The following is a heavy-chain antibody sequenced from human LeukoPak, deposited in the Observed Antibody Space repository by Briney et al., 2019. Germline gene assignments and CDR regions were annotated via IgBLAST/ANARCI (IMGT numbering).Heavy chain of an antibody. CDR2: ISDAGRRT. D-gene: IGHD3-16*02. CDR1: GFTFSDYA. Sequence: GGSLRLSCAASGFTFSDYAMTWVRQAAGKGLEWVSSISDAGRRTYYTDSVKGRFTISRDDSKKAVYLEMSTLRVEDTAIYFCGRHDSFIPFWGQGTLVTVSS. CDR3: GRHDSFIPF. V-gene: IGHV3-23*01. J-gene: IGHJ4*02.